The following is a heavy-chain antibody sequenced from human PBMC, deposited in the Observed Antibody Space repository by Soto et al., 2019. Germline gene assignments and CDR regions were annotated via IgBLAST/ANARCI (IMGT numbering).Heavy chain of an antibody. Sequence: PGGSLRLSCAASGFTFSSYAMSWVRQAPGKGLEWVSAISGSANNMYYADSLKGRFTISRDNSKNTLFLLMNSLRAEDTAVYYCAKHFYDDSGYSKSNYWGQGTLVTVSS. J-gene: IGHJ4*02. CDR3: AKHFYDDSGYSKSNY. D-gene: IGHD3-22*01. CDR1: GFTFSSYA. V-gene: IGHV3-23*01. CDR2: ISGSANNM.